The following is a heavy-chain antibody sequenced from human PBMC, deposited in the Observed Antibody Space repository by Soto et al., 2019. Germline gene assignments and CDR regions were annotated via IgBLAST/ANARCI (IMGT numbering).Heavy chain of an antibody. CDR2: IYPSVSS. J-gene: IGHJ4*02. CDR1: GFAISRGYY. Sequence: PSETLSLTCSVSGFAISRGYYWSWVRQPPGKGLEWIGSIYPSVSSYHNPSLATRLGLSIDASKNQFTLNLTSVTAADTALYFCAREKVGTTFFDTWGKGIQGTV. V-gene: IGHV4-38-2*02. CDR3: AREKVGTTFFDT. D-gene: IGHD2-21*02.